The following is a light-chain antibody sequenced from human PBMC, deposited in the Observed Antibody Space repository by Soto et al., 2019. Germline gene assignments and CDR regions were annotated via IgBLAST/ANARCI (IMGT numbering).Light chain of an antibody. CDR1: QTIRSW. CDR3: QHYNSYSEA. CDR2: KAS. Sequence: DIQMTQSPSTLSGSVGDRVTITCRASQTIRSWLAWYQQKPGKAPKLLIYKASTLKSGVPSRFSGSGSGTEFTLTISSLQPDDFATYYCQHYNSYSEAFCQGTKAELK. V-gene: IGKV1-5*03. J-gene: IGKJ1*01.